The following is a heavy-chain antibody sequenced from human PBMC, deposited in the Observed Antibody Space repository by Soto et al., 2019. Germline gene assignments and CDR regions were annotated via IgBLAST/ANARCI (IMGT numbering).Heavy chain of an antibody. J-gene: IGHJ4*02. CDR1: GYTFSNDA. CDR2: VSAYNGNT. V-gene: IGHV1-18*01. CDR3: ARASRYYWNYMMY. D-gene: IGHD1-7*01. Sequence: QVQLVQSGAEVKKPGASVKVSCKASGYTFSNDAITWVRQAPGQGLEWRGWVSAYNGNTNYAQKFKGRVTMTTDTSTSTAYMEIRSLRYDDTAVYFCARASRYYWNYMMYWGQGTLVTVSS.